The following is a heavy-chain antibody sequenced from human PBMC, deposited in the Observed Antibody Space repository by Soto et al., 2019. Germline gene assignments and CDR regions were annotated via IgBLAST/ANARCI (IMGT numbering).Heavy chain of an antibody. CDR1: GYTFTSYG. CDR3: ARVKGYSGSYPFDY. Sequence: QVQLVQSGAEVKKPGASVKVSCKASGYTFTSYGISWVRQAPGQGLEWMGWISAYNGNTNYAQKLQGRVTMTTDTYTSIGYRELRSVRSDDTAVYYCARVKGYSGSYPFDYWGQGTLVTVSS. V-gene: IGHV1-18*01. J-gene: IGHJ4*02. D-gene: IGHD1-26*01. CDR2: ISAYNGNT.